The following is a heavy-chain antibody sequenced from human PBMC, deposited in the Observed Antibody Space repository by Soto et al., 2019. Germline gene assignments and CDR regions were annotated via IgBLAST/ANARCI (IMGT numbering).Heavy chain of an antibody. CDR2: INSDGSVS. J-gene: IGHJ6*03. D-gene: IGHD2-15*01. Sequence: EVKLVESGGGLVQPGGSLRLSCAASGFTFSNYWMYWVRQAPGQGLVWVSSINSDGSVSRYADSVKGRLTISRDNVKNTLYLQMNSLRVEDTAVYYCARGDCVGGSCYALAGSFYYYMDVWGKGTTVTVCS. V-gene: IGHV3-74*01. CDR3: ARGDCVGGSCYALAGSFYYYMDV. CDR1: GFTFSNYW.